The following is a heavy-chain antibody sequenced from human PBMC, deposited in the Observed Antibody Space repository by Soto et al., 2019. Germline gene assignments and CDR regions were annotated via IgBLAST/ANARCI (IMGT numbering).Heavy chain of an antibody. V-gene: IGHV1-2*04. CDR3: ARRRYTYGFDF. D-gene: IGHD5-18*01. Sequence: ASVKVSCKASGYSFTAQFIHWVRQAPGQGLEWMGWITPNSGNTHLAQKFQGWISLIRDKYVSLVYRELSSLTSYDTAVSYCARRRYTYGFDFWGQGTLVTVSS. CDR1: GYSFTAQF. CDR2: ITPNSGNT. J-gene: IGHJ4*02.